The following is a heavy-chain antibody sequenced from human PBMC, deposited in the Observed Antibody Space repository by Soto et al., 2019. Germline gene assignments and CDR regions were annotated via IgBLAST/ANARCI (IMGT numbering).Heavy chain of an antibody. CDR2: IYYSGST. CDR3: ATIPATTILTDY. CDR1: GGSFSSYY. D-gene: IGHD2-2*02. Sequence: PSETLSLTCAVYGGSFSSYYWGWIRQPPGKGLEWIGSIYYSGSTYYNPSLKSRVTISVDTSKNQFSLKLSSVTAADTAVYYCATIPATTILTDYWGQGTLVTVSS. J-gene: IGHJ4*02. V-gene: IGHV4-39*01.